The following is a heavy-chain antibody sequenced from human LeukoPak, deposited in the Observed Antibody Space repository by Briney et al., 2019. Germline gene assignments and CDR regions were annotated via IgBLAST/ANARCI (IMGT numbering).Heavy chain of an antibody. CDR2: MNPNSGNT. CDR3: ARDRMVRGVGPDY. Sequence: ASVKVSCKASGYTFTSYDINWVRQATGQGLEWMGWMNPNSGNTNYAQKLQGRVTMTTDTSTSTAYMELRSLRSDDTAVYYCARDRMVRGVGPDYWGQGTLVTVSS. CDR1: GYTFTSYD. V-gene: IGHV1-18*01. D-gene: IGHD3-10*01. J-gene: IGHJ4*02.